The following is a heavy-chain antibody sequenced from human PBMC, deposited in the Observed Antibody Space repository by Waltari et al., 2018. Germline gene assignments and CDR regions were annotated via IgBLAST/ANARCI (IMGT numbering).Heavy chain of an antibody. CDR1: GVSLGSGSYY. CDR3: ARSYGGFSGYEAAY. V-gene: IGHV4-61*02. Sequence: VQLQESGPGLVKPSQTLSLSCNVSGVSLGSGSYYWPWIRQPAGKGLEWIGRIYSTGTTSYSPSLKSRVAISMDTSKNFFSLKLSSVTATDTALYYCARSYGGFSGYEAAYWGQGIPVTVSS. CDR2: IYSTGTT. D-gene: IGHD5-12*01. J-gene: IGHJ4*02.